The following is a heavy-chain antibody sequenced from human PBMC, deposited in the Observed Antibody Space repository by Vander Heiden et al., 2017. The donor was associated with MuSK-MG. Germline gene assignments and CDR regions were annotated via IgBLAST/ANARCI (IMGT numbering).Heavy chain of an antibody. Sequence: EVQLVESGGGLVKPGGSLRLSCAASGFTFSSYGMNWVRQAPGKGLGWVSSISSSSSYIYYADSVKGRFTISRDNAKNSLYLQMNSLRAEDTAVYYCARERDYGMDVWGQGTTVTVSS. CDR1: GFTFSSYG. CDR3: ARERDYGMDV. CDR2: ISSSSSYI. V-gene: IGHV3-21*01. J-gene: IGHJ6*02.